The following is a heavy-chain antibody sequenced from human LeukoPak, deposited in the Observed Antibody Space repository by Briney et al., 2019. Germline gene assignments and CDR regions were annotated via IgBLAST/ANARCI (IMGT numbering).Heavy chain of an antibody. Sequence: SETLSLTCAVYGGSFSGYYWSWIRQPPGKELEWIGEINHSGSTNYNPSLKSRVTISVDTSKNQFSLKLSSVTAADTAVYYCARGGPEHDYWGQGTLVTVSS. CDR3: ARGGPEHDY. V-gene: IGHV4-34*01. CDR2: INHSGST. J-gene: IGHJ4*02. CDR1: GGSFSGYY.